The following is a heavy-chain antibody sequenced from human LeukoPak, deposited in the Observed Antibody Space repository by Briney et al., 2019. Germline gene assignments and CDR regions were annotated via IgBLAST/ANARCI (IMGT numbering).Heavy chain of an antibody. CDR1: GYTFTSYG. J-gene: IGHJ4*02. Sequence: ASVKVSCKAPGYTFTSYGISWVRQAPGQGLEWMGWISAYNGNTNYAQKLQGRVTMTTDTSTSTAYMELRSLRSDDTAVYYCARDTRSSGWYSPYDYWGQGTLVTVSS. V-gene: IGHV1-18*01. CDR3: ARDTRSSGWYSPYDY. CDR2: ISAYNGNT. D-gene: IGHD6-19*01.